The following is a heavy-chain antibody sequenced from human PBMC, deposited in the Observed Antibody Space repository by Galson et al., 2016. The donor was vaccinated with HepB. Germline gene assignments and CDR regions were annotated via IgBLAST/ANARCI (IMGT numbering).Heavy chain of an antibody. D-gene: IGHD3-10*01. J-gene: IGHJ4*02. CDR3: AISGRQFGENLAGNSYFDH. Sequence: SLRLSCAASGFTFSNYAMSWVRQAPGKGLEWVSSISSSSSYIYYADSVKGRFTISGDNAKNSLFLQMNSLRAEDTAVFYCAISGRQFGENLAGNSYFDHWGQGTLVTVSS. CDR2: ISSSSSYI. V-gene: IGHV3-21*01. CDR1: GFTFSNYA.